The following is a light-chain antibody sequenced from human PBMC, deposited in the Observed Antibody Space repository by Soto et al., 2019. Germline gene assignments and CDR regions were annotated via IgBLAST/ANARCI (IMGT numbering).Light chain of an antibody. CDR1: SSDVGGYKY. CDR2: DVS. V-gene: IGLV2-14*01. J-gene: IGLJ1*01. CDR3: SSLSDSRNLL. Sequence: QSALTQPASVSGSPGQSITISCSGTSSDVGGYKYVSWYQHHPGKAPKLLIYDVSNRPSGISDRFSGYKSGNAASLTISGLQADDEADYYCSSLSDSRNLLFGTGTKLTVL.